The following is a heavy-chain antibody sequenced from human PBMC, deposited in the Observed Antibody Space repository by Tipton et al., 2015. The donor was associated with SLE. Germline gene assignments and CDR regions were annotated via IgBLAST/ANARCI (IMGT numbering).Heavy chain of an antibody. CDR2: IYTSGST. Sequence: TLSLTCAVSGYSISSGYYWGWIRQPAGKGLEWIGHIYTSGSTNYNPSLKSRVTISVDPSKNQFSLKLSSVTAADTAVYYCAREEGFCSGGSCYPGFFDYWGQGTLVTVSS. D-gene: IGHD2-15*01. V-gene: IGHV4-61*09. CDR1: GYSISSGYY. J-gene: IGHJ4*02. CDR3: AREEGFCSGGSCYPGFFDY.